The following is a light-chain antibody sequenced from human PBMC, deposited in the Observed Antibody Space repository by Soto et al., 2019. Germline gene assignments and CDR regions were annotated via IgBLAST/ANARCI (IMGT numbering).Light chain of an antibody. CDR2: GAS. Sequence: EIVLTQSPGTLSLSPGERATLSCRASQSVSSYYLAWYQQKPGQAPRLLIYGASSRATGIPDRFSGSGSGTDFTLTISRLEPEDFAVYYCQHYVTSLTTFGQGTKVEVK. V-gene: IGKV3-20*01. CDR1: QSVSSYY. J-gene: IGKJ1*01. CDR3: QHYVTSLTT.